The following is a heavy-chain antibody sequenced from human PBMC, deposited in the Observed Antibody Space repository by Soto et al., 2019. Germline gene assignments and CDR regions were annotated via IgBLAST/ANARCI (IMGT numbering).Heavy chain of an antibody. J-gene: IGHJ4*02. Sequence: SVKVSCKASGGTFSSNAISWVRQAPGQGLEWMGGIIPIFGTANYAQKFQGRVTITADESTSTAYMELSSLRSEDTAVYYCARDPYHYDSSGYPTVYYFDYWGQ. CDR2: IIPIFGTA. D-gene: IGHD3-22*01. V-gene: IGHV1-69*13. CDR3: ARDPYHYDSSGYPTVYYFDY. CDR1: GGTFSSNA.